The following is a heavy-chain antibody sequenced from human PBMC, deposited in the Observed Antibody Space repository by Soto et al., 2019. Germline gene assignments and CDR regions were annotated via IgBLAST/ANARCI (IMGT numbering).Heavy chain of an antibody. J-gene: IGHJ6*03. D-gene: IGHD7-27*01. V-gene: IGHV3-48*01. CDR2: ISSSSSVI. Sequence: EVQLVEAGGGLVQPGGSLRLSCATSGFILSDCAMNWVRQAPGKGLEWVSYISSSSSVIDYADSVKGRFTVSRDNARNSLYLQMSSLRAEDTAVYYCARDLSWGSNWYYYMDVWGKGPTVTVSS. CDR3: ARDLSWGSNWYYYMDV. CDR1: GFILSDCA.